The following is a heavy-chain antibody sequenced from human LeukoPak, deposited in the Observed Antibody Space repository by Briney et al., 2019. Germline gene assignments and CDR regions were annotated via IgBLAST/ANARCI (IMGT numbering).Heavy chain of an antibody. CDR3: AGPSKHLAS. J-gene: IGHJ4*02. CDR2: SYNSGHS. Sequence: SETLSLTCTVSGGSISTYYWSWIRQPPGKGLEWIGCSYNSGHSTYNPSLRSRVTISVDTSKNQFSLKLSSVTAADTAVYYCAGPSKHLASWGQGTLVTVSS. CDR1: GGSISTYY. V-gene: IGHV4-59*08.